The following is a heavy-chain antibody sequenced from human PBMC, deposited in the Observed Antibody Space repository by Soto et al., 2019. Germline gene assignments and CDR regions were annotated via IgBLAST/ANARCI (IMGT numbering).Heavy chain of an antibody. D-gene: IGHD3-22*01. CDR3: ARDTYDSSGYYSYYYYGMDV. V-gene: IGHV4-59*12. CDR2: IYYSGST. J-gene: IGHJ6*02. CDR1: GGSISSYY. Sequence: SETLSLTCTVSGGSISSYYWSWIRQPPGKGLEWIGYIYYSGSTNYNPSLKSRVTISVDTSKNQFSLKLSSVTAADTAVYYCARDTYDSSGYYSYYYYGMDVCGQRTTVTVSS.